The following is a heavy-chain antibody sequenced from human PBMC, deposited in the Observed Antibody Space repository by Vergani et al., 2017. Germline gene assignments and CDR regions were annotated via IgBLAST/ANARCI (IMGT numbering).Heavy chain of an antibody. Sequence: EVQLVESGGGLVKPGGSLRLSCAASGFIFNNYNMNWVRQAPGKGLEWVSSISSSSTYIYYADSVKGRFTISRDNAKNSLYLQMNCLRAEDTAVYYCARVYGRAAAGLEYYYYNYGMDVWGQGTTVTVSS. CDR2: ISSSSTYI. CDR1: GFIFNNYN. V-gene: IGHV3-21*01. J-gene: IGHJ6*02. D-gene: IGHD6-13*01. CDR3: ARVYGRAAAGLEYYYYNYGMDV.